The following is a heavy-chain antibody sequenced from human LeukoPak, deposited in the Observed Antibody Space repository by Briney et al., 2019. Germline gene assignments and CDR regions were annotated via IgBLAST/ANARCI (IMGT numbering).Heavy chain of an antibody. CDR3: ARIDTAMGYYYYYYMDV. D-gene: IGHD5-18*01. V-gene: IGHV4-38-2*02. CDR2: IYHSGST. J-gene: IGHJ6*03. CDR1: GYSISSGYY. Sequence: SETLSLTCTVSGYSISSGYYWGWIRQPPGKGLEWIGSIYHSGSTYYNPSLKSRVTISVDTSKNQFSLKLSSVTAADTAVYYCARIDTAMGYYYYYYMDVWGKGTTVTVSS.